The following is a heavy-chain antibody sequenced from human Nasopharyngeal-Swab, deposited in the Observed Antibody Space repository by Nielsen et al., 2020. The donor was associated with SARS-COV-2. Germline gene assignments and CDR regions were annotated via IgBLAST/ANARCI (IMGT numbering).Heavy chain of an antibody. J-gene: IGHJ6*03. CDR3: AKDMSPNTYYYYMDV. CDR2: ISWNSGSI. Sequence: SLEISCAASGFTFDDYAMHWVRQAPGKGLEWVSGISWNSGSIGYADSVKGRFTISRDNAKNSLYLQMNSLRAEDTALYYCAKDMSPNTYYYYMDVWGKRTTVTVSS. CDR1: GFTFDDYA. V-gene: IGHV3-9*01.